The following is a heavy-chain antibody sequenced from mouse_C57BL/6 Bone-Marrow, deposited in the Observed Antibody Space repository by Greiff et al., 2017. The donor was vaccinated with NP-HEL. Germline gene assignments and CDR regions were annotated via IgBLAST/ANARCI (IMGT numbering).Heavy chain of an antibody. J-gene: IGHJ4*01. CDR3: VRHGAYYSNYGAMDY. V-gene: IGHV10-1*01. D-gene: IGHD2-5*01. CDR2: IRSKSNNYAT. Sequence: EVQVVESGGGLVQPKGSLKLSCAASGFSFNTYAMNWVRQAPGKGLEWVARIRSKSNNYATYYADSVKDRFTISRDDSESMLYLQMNNLKTEDTAMYYCVRHGAYYSNYGAMDYWGQGTSVTVSS. CDR1: GFSFNTYA.